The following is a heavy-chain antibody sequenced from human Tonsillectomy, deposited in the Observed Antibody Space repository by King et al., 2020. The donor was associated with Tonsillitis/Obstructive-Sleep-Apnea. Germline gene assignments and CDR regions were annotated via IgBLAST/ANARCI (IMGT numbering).Heavy chain of an antibody. D-gene: IGHD2-2*02. J-gene: IGHJ3*02. Sequence: VQLVESGGGLVQPGGSLRLSCAASGFTFSSYAMSWVRQAPGKGLEWVSAISGSGGSTYYADSVKGRFTISRDNSKNTLYLQMNSLRAEDTAVYYCAKDSGVIVVVPPGISGAFDIWGQGTMFTVSA. CDR3: AKDSGVIVVVPPGISGAFDI. CDR2: ISGSGGST. CDR1: GFTFSSYA. V-gene: IGHV3-23*04.